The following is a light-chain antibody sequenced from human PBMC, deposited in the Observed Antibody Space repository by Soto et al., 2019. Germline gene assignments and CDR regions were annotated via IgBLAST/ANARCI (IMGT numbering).Light chain of an antibody. CDR1: QSVSSNY. CDR3: QQNGSSPFT. CDR2: GAS. Sequence: EIVLTQSPGTLSLSPGERATLSCRASQSVSSNYLTWYQQKPGQAPRLLIHGASSRATGIPDRFSGSGSGTDFTLTISSLEPEDFAVYYCQQNGSSPFTFGPGTKVDIK. V-gene: IGKV3-20*01. J-gene: IGKJ3*01.